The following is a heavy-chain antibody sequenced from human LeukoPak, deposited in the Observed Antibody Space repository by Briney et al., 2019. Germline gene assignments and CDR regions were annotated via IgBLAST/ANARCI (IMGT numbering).Heavy chain of an antibody. D-gene: IGHD2-15*01. CDR3: ARERYCSGGSCPNSDRYFDY. Sequence: GSLKLSCAGSGFTGRNIHMSLVRPAPGKGLELGSVFHSDDKTYYADPVKGRFTISRDNSKNTLYLQMNSLRVEDTAVYYCARERYCSGGSCPNSDRYFDYWGQGTLVTVSS. CDR1: GFTGRNIH. CDR2: FHSDDKT. J-gene: IGHJ4*02. V-gene: IGHV3-66*02.